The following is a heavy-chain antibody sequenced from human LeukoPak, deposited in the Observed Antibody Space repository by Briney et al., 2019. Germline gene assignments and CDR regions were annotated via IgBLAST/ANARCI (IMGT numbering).Heavy chain of an antibody. CDR2: IYYSGST. J-gene: IGHJ4*02. CDR1: GGSISSYY. Sequence: SETLSLTCTVSGGSISSYYWSWIRQPPGKGLEWIGYIYYSGSTYYNPSLKSRVTISVDTSKNQFSLKVSSVTAADTAVYYCARAGNNWSFDYWGQGTLVTVSS. V-gene: IGHV4-59*01. D-gene: IGHD1-1*01. CDR3: ARAGNNWSFDY.